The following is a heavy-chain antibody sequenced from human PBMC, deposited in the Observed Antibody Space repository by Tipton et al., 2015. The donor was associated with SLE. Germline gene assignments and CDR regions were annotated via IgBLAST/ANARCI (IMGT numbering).Heavy chain of an antibody. CDR2: IYYSGNT. CDR3: ARRSKFYYYDSSGYYY. D-gene: IGHD3-22*01. V-gene: IGHV4-30-4*01. CDR1: GGSISSGYYY. J-gene: IGHJ4*02. Sequence: TLSLTCTVSGGSISSGYYYWSWIRQPPGKGLEWIGFIYYSGNTYYNPSLKSRVTISVDTSKNQFSLKLSSVTAADTAVYYCARRSKFYYYDSSGYYYWGQGTLVTVSS.